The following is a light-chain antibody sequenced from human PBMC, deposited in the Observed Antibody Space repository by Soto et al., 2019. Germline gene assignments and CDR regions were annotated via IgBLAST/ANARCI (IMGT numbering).Light chain of an antibody. CDR2: DAS. V-gene: IGKV3-11*01. J-gene: IGKJ1*01. CDR1: QSVSSY. CDR3: QLRSNWPPAT. Sequence: EIVLTQSPATLSLSPRERATLSCRASQSVSSYLAWYQQKPGQAPMLLIYDASKRPTGIPARFSGSGSGTDFTLTISSLEPEDFAVYYCQLRSNWPPATFGQGTKVDIK.